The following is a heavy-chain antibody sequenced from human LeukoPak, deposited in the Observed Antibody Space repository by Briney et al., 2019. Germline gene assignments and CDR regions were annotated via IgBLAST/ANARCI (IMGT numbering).Heavy chain of an antibody. J-gene: IGHJ4*02. D-gene: IGHD1-26*01. CDR3: ARGSTSEEWELYFDY. CDR2: INPNSGGT. CDR1: GYTFTGYY. Sequence: GASVKVSCKASGYTFTGYYMHWVRQAPGQGLEWMGWINPNSGGTNYAQKFQGRVTMTRDTSISTAYMELSRLRSDDTAVYYCARGSTSEEWELYFDYWGQGTLVTVSS. V-gene: IGHV1-2*02.